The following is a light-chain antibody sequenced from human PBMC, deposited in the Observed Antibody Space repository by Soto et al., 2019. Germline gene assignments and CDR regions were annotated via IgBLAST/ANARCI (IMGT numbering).Light chain of an antibody. Sequence: EIVMTQSPATLSVSPGERATLSCRASQSVSSNLAWYQQKPGQGPRLLIYGASTGATGIPARFSGSGSGTEFTLTISSLQSEDFAVYYCQQHNNWPSWTFGQGTKVEIK. V-gene: IGKV3-15*01. CDR1: QSVSSN. CDR2: GAS. CDR3: QQHNNWPSWT. J-gene: IGKJ1*01.